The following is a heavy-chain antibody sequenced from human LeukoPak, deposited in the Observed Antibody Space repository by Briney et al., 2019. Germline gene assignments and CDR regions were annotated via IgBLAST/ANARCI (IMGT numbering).Heavy chain of an antibody. J-gene: IGHJ5*02. CDR3: ARLRFLQRLFPWFDP. D-gene: IGHD3-3*01. CDR1: GGSISGQY. V-gene: IGHV4-59*08. CDR2: ISFIGNT. Sequence: PSETLSLTCTVSGGSISGQYWSWIRPPPGRGLEWVGYISFIGNTNHNPSLKSRVTISVDTSKNQFSLKLNSMSAADTSVYYCARLRFLQRLFPWFDPWGQGILVTVSS.